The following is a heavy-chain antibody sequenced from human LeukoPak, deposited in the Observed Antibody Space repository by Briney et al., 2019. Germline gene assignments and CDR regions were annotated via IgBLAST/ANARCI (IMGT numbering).Heavy chain of an antibody. Sequence: SETLSLTCTVSGGSISSYYWSWIRQPPGKGLERIGYIYYSGSTNYNPSLKSRVTISVDTPKNQFSLKLSSVTAADTAVYYCARVDCSGGSCYIDYWGQGTLVTVSS. CDR3: ARVDCSGGSCYIDY. CDR2: IYYSGST. CDR1: GGSISSYY. D-gene: IGHD2-15*01. J-gene: IGHJ4*02. V-gene: IGHV4-59*01.